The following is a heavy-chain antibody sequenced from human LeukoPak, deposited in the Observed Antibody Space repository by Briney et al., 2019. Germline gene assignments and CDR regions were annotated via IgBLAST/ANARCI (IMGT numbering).Heavy chain of an antibody. CDR3: AAIRYCSSTSCYLA. V-gene: IGHV3-21*01. D-gene: IGHD2-2*01. J-gene: IGHJ5*02. Sequence: PGGSLRLSCAASGFTFSNYYMNWVRQAPGKGLEWVSSISSSSSYIYYADSVKGRFTISRDNAKNSLYLQMNSLRAEDTAVYYCAAIRYCSSTSCYLAWGQGTLVTVSS. CDR2: ISSSSSYI. CDR1: GFTFSNYY.